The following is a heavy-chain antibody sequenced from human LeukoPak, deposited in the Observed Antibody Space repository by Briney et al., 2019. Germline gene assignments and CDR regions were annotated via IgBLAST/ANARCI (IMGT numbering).Heavy chain of an antibody. V-gene: IGHV1-2*02. D-gene: IGHD3-3*01. J-gene: IGHJ4*02. CDR3: ARRYDFWSGYPTAFDY. CDR2: INPNTGGT. Sequence: ASVQVSRKASGYTFTGYYLHWVRQAAGQGLEWMGFINPNTGGTSYAQQFQARVTMTGDTSISTAYMELSALRSDDTGVYYCARRYDFWSGYPTAFDYWGQGTLVTVSS. CDR1: GYTFTGYY.